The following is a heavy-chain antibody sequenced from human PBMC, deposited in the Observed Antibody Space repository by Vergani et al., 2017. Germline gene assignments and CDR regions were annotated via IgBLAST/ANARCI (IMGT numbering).Heavy chain of an antibody. CDR3: ASLPRGETGYDAFDI. D-gene: IGHD2-15*01. CDR2: IYSGGST. Sequence: EVQLVETGGGLIQPGGSLRLSCAASGFTVSSNYMSWVRQAPGKGLEWVSVIYSGGSTYYADSVKGRFTISRDNSKNTLYLQMNSLRAEDTAVYYCASLPRGETGYDAFDIWGQGTMVTVSS. J-gene: IGHJ3*02. CDR1: GFTVSSNY. V-gene: IGHV3-53*05.